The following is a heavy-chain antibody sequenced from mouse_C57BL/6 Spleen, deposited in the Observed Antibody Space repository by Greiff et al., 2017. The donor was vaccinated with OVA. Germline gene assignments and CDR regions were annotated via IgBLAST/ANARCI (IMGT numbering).Heavy chain of an antibody. CDR3: ARGDSSGYGFAY. D-gene: IGHD3-2*02. Sequence: QVQLQQPGAELVRPGSSVKLSCKASGYTFTSYWMDWVKQRPGQGLEWIGNIYPSDSETHYNQKFKDKATLTVDKSSSTAYMQLSSLTSEDSAVYYCARGDSSGYGFAYWGQGTLVTVSA. J-gene: IGHJ3*01. V-gene: IGHV1-61*01. CDR2: IYPSDSET. CDR1: GYTFTSYW.